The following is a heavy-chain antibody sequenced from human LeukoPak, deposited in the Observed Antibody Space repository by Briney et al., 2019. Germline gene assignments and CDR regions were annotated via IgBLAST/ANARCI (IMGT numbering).Heavy chain of an antibody. D-gene: IGHD6-13*01. Sequence: ASVKVSCKASGGTFSSYAISWVRQAPGQGLEWMGGIIPIFGTANYAQKFQGRVTMTRNTSISTAYMELSSLRSEDTAVYYCAGSYSSSWYLAVDVWGQGTTVTVSS. V-gene: IGHV1-69*05. CDR2: IIPIFGTA. CDR1: GGTFSSYA. CDR3: AGSYSSSWYLAVDV. J-gene: IGHJ6*02.